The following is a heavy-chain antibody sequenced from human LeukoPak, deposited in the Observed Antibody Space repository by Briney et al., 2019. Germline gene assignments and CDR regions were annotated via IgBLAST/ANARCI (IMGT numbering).Heavy chain of an antibody. J-gene: IGHJ3*02. CDR3: ARSGLVESIAAWIMGVAFDI. D-gene: IGHD6-6*01. CDR1: GFTFSSYG. Sequence: GGSLRLSCAASGFTFSSYGMHWVRQAPGKGLEWVAFIRYDGSNKYYADSVKGRFTISRDNSKNTLYLQMNSLRAEDTAVYYCARSGLVESIAAWIMGVAFDIWGQGTMVTVSS. CDR2: IRYDGSNK. V-gene: IGHV3-30*02.